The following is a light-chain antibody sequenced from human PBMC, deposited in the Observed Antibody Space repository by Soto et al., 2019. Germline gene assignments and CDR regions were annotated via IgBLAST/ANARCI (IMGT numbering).Light chain of an antibody. Sequence: QSALTQPASVSGSPGQSITISCTGTSSDVGGYNYVSWYQHHPGKAPKLIVYDVSYRPSGISDRFSGSKSGNTASLTISVLQAEDEADYYCNSYTSTYTGIFGGVTKVTVL. V-gene: IGLV2-14*01. CDR2: DVS. CDR1: SSDVGGYNY. J-gene: IGLJ2*01. CDR3: NSYTSTYTGI.